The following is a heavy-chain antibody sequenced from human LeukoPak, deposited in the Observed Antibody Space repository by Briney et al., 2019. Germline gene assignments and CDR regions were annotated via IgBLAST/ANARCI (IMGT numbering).Heavy chain of an antibody. CDR3: AMGLFGVVIPHYDAFDI. Sequence: ASVKVSCKASGYTFTSYGISWVRQAPGQGLEWMGWISAYNGNTNYAQKLQGRVTMTTDTSTSTAYMELRSLRSDDTAVYYCAMGLFGVVIPHYDAFDIWGKGTIVTVCS. J-gene: IGHJ3*02. V-gene: IGHV1-18*01. CDR1: GYTFTSYG. CDR2: ISAYNGNT. D-gene: IGHD3-3*01.